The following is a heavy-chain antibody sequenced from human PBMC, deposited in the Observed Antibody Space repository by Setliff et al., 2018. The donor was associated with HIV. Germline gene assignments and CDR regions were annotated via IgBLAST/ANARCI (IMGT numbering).Heavy chain of an antibody. CDR1: GFTLSRCW. CDR3: ACPKEGYSGSGGAFQI. D-gene: IGHD3-10*01. Sequence: GGSLRLSCVASGFTLSRCWMSWVRQAPGKGLEWVGNIKQDGSEKNYVDSVIGRFTISRDNAKSTLYLQMNSLTADDTAMYYCACPKEGYSGSGGAFQIWGQGTMVTVSS. J-gene: IGHJ3*02. CDR2: IKQDGSEK. V-gene: IGHV3-7*01.